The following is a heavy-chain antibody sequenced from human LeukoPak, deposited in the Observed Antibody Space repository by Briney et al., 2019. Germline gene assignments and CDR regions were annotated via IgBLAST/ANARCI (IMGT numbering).Heavy chain of an antibody. D-gene: IGHD2-8*01. CDR2: ISSSSSYI. Sequence: GGSLRLSCAASGFTFSSYSMNWVRQAPGKGLEWVSSISSSSSYIYYADSVKGRFTISRDIAKNSLYLQMNSLRAEDTAVYYCARAPRTNGKYYFDYWGQGTLVTVSS. J-gene: IGHJ4*02. CDR3: ARAPRTNGKYYFDY. V-gene: IGHV3-21*01. CDR1: GFTFSSYS.